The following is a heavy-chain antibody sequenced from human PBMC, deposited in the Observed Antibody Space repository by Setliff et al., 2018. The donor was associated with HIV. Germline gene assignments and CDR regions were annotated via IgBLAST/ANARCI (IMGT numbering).Heavy chain of an antibody. Sequence: GASVKVSCKASGYTFTAYYLHWVRQAPGQGLEWMGRINPNNGDTNYAQKFQGRVTMTRDTSISTAYMELSRLRSDDTAVYYCARDRPPSTVDMLGAFDRWGQGTMVTVSS. CDR3: ARDRPPSTVDMLGAFDR. CDR1: GYTFTAYY. D-gene: IGHD4-17*01. J-gene: IGHJ3*02. CDR2: INPNNGDT. V-gene: IGHV1-2*06.